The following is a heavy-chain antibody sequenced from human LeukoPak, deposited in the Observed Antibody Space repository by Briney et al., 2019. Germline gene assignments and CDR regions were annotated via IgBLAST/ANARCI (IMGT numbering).Heavy chain of an antibody. Sequence: GGSLRLSCAASGFTFSSYGMHWVRQAPGKGLEWVAVIWYDGSNKYYADSVKGRFTISRDNSKNTLYLQMNSLRAEDTAVYYCAKESSSGSYLYYWGQGTLVTVSS. CDR3: AKESSSGSYLYY. V-gene: IGHV3-33*06. CDR2: IWYDGSNK. J-gene: IGHJ4*02. CDR1: GFTFSSYG. D-gene: IGHD1-26*01.